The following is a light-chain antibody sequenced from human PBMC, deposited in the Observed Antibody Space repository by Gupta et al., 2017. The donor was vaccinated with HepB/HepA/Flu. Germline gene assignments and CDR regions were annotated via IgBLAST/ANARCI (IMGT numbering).Light chain of an antibody. CDR3: QQEDLTPMA. CDR1: QNLLYHPNSKVY. J-gene: IGKJ1*01. Sequence: EIVLTQSPDSLAVSLVETATVNCKASQNLLYHPNSKVYLAWYQQRPRQPPRLLVSWGCTRESGVPDRIVGGGSGTDYSLTIHNLQTEDVATYYCQQEDLTPMAFGQGSKVEIK. CDR2: WGC. V-gene: IGKV4-1*01.